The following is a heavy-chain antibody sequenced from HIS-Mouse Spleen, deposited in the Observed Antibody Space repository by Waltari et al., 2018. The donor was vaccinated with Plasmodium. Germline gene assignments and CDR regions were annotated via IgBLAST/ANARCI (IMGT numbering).Heavy chain of an antibody. CDR2: IYSGGST. CDR1: AFTVRTNY. V-gene: IGHV3-66*01. J-gene: IGHJ3*02. CDR3: ARGSAGDAFDI. Sequence: EVQLVESGGGLVQPGGSVRLSCAASAFTVRTNYISWVRQAPGQGLEWVSVIYSGGSTYYADSVKGRFTISRDNSKNTLYLQMNSLRAEDTAVYYCARGSAGDAFDIWGQGTMVTVSS. D-gene: IGHD3-10*01.